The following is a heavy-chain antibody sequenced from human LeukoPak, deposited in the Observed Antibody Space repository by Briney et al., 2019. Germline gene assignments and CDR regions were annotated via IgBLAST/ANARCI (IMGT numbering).Heavy chain of an antibody. CDR2: INPNSGVA. Sequence: ASVKVSCKASGYTYTGYYMYWVRQAPGQGLEWMGQINPNSGVADYGQKFQDRVTMTWDTSITTAHMDLSRLRSDDTAVYYCARGGLDYWGRGTQVTVSS. CDR1: GYTYTGYY. V-gene: IGHV1-2*06. CDR3: ARGGLDY. J-gene: IGHJ4*02. D-gene: IGHD3-16*01.